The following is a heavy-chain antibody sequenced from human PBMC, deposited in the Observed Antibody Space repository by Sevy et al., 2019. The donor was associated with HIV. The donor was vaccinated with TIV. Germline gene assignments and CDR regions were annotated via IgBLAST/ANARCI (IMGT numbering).Heavy chain of an antibody. D-gene: IGHD2-15*01. V-gene: IGHV3-53*01. CDR2: IYAGGTA. CDR3: ASQYCSRGSCFFDY. CDR1: GFDIRSNY. J-gene: IGHJ4*02. Sequence: GGYLRLSCVVSGFDIRSNYMSWVRQAPGKGLEWVSHIYAGGTAYYADSVKGRFTFSRDDSMNTVSLQMRSLRVEDSAPSYCASQYCSRGSCFFDYWDQGIQVTVSS.